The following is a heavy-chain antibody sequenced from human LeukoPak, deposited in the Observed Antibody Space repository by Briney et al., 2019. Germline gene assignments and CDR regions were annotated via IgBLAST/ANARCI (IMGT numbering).Heavy chain of an antibody. V-gene: IGHV3-23*01. CDR3: AKGVRLWLAFYFDY. Sequence: PGESLRLSCAGSGFTLGSYAMSWVRQAPGKGLEWVSAISGNGYNTYYADSVKGRFTISSESSGNTLYLQMHNLRAEDTAVYYCAKGVRLWLAFYFDYWGQGTLVTVSS. CDR1: GFTLGSYA. D-gene: IGHD2-2*01. J-gene: IGHJ4*02. CDR2: ISGNGYNT.